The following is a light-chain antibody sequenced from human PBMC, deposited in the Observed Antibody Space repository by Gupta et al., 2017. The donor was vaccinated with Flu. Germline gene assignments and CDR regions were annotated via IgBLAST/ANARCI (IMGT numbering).Light chain of an antibody. CDR3: QQGYT. CDR1: QSVSSN. V-gene: IGKV3-15*01. Sequence: SVSPGEIATLSCRASQSVSSNLAWYQQKPGQAPRLLIYGASTRATGIPARFSGSGSGTEFTLTISSLQSEDFAVYYCQQGYTFGQGTKLEIK. J-gene: IGKJ2*01. CDR2: GAS.